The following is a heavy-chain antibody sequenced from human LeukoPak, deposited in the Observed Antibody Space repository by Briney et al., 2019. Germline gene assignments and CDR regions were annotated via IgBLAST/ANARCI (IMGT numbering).Heavy chain of an antibody. V-gene: IGHV1-69*06. CDR1: GGTFSSYA. J-gene: IGHJ3*02. CDR2: IIPIFGTA. CDR3: ARDPRGYCSSTSCPDAFDI. Sequence: SVKVSCKASGGTFSSYAISWARQAPGQGLEWMGGIIPIFGTANYAQKFQGRVTITADKSTSTAYMALSSLRSEDTAVYYCARDPRGYCSSTSCPDAFDIWGQGTMVTVSS. D-gene: IGHD2-2*01.